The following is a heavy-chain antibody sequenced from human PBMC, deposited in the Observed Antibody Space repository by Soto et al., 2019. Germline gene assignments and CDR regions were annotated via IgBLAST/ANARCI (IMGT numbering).Heavy chain of an antibody. J-gene: IGHJ6*02. Sequence: SVKVSCKASGGTFSSYVISWVRHAPGQGLEWMGGIIPIFGTANYAQKFQGRVTITADESTSTAYMELSSLRSEDTAVYYCARVNTGNIVATPTGYYGMDVWGQGTTVTVSS. CDR3: ARVNTGNIVATPTGYYGMDV. V-gene: IGHV1-69*13. CDR2: IIPIFGTA. CDR1: GGTFSSYV. D-gene: IGHD5-12*01.